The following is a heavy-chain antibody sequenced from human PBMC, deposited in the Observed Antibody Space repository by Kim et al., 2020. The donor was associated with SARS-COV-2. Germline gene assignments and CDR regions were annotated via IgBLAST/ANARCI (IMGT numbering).Heavy chain of an antibody. D-gene: IGHD5-12*01. CDR3: ARDGYNEYYGMDV. J-gene: IGHJ6*02. Sequence: GGSLRLSCAASGFTVSSNYMSWVRQAPGKGLEWVSVIYSGGSTFYADSVKGRFTISRDTSKNTLSLQMNSLRAEDTAVYYCARDGYNEYYGMDVWGQGTTGTVSS. V-gene: IGHV3-53*01. CDR1: GFTVSSNY. CDR2: IYSGGST.